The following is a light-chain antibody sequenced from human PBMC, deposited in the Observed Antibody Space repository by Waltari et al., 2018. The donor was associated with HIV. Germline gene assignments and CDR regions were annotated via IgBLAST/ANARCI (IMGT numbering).Light chain of an antibody. CDR2: KAS. CDR1: QSIGVW. V-gene: IGKV1-5*03. J-gene: IGKJ1*01. Sequence: DIQMTQSPSTLSASVGDTVTITCRASQSIGVWLAWYQQKPGKAPKFLISKASSLESGVTSRFSGSGAATEFTLTISSLQPDDFATYFCQEYTTYLGTFGQGTKVEIK. CDR3: QEYTTYLGT.